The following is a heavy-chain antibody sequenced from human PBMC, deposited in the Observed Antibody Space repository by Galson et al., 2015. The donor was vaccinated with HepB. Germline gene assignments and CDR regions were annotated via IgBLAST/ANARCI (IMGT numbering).Heavy chain of an antibody. CDR2: IAPILGVT. J-gene: IGHJ4*02. CDR3: ARSMALGPVAGLFDF. CDR1: GDTFNPYA. V-gene: IGHV1-69*04. D-gene: IGHD6-19*01. Sequence: SVKVSCKVSGDTFNPYAISWVRQAPGQGLEWMGRIAPILGVTNFGQRFRARVTMTADKSTSTAYMEMNSLRYDDTVVYFCARSMALGPVAGLFDFWGQGTPVTVSS.